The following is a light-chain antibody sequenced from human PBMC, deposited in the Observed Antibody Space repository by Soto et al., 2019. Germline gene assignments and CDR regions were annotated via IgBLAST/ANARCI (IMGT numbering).Light chain of an antibody. CDR2: CAS. CDR3: QQYGRSPST. J-gene: IGKJ1*01. V-gene: IGKV3-20*01. CDR1: QSVDSSTY. Sequence: EIVLTQSPGTRSLSPGERATLSCRASQSVDSSTYLSWYQQKPGQAPRLLIYCASSRATGIPDRFSGSGSGTDFTLTISRLEPEDCAVYYCQQYGRSPSTFGQGTKVDIK.